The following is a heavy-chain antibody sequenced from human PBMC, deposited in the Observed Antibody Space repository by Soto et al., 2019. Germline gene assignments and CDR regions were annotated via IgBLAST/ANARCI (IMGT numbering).Heavy chain of an antibody. CDR3: AKDYLGSSKAFDI. D-gene: IGHD2-2*01. CDR1: GFTFSSYA. CDR2: ISYDGSNK. J-gene: IGHJ3*02. V-gene: IGHV3-30-3*01. Sequence: PGGSLRLSCAASGFTFSSYAMHWVRQAPGKGLEWVAVISYDGSNKYYADSVKGRFTISRDNSKNMLYLQMNRLRAEDTAVYYCAKDYLGSSKAFDIWGRGTVVTVSS.